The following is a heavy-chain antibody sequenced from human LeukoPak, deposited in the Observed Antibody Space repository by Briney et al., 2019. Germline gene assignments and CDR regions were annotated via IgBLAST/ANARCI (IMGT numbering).Heavy chain of an antibody. CDR2: IYSGGST. Sequence: GGSLGLSCAASGFTVSSNYMSWVRQAPGKGLEWVSVIYSGGSTYYADSVKGRFTISRDNSKNTLYLQMNSLRAEDTAVYYCARVGARDAYFDYWGQGTLVTVSS. D-gene: IGHD3-16*01. CDR3: ARVGARDAYFDY. CDR1: GFTVSSNY. V-gene: IGHV3-53*01. J-gene: IGHJ4*02.